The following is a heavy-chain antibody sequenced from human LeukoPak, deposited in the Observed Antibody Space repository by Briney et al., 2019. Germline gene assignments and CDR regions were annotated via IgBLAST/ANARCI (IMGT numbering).Heavy chain of an antibody. CDR2: ILGSGGST. CDR1: GFTSSNYA. D-gene: IGHD3-9*01. Sequence: PLASLRLSCAAPGFTSSNYAMSWVRQAPGKGLEWVSAILGSGGSTYYADSVKGRFTVSRDNSKSTLYLQMNSLRAEDTALYYCAKWGDYDVLTGYYVPDYWGQGTLVTVSS. J-gene: IGHJ4*02. CDR3: AKWGDYDVLTGYYVPDY. V-gene: IGHV3-23*01.